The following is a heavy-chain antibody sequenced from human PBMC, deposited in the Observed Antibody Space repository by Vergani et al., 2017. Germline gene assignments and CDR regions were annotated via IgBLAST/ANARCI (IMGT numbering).Heavy chain of an antibody. CDR1: GGSISSSNW. Sequence: QVQLQESGPGLVKPPGTLSLTCAVSGGSISSSNWWSWVRQPPGKGLEWSGEIYHSGSTNSNPSLKSRVTISVDKSKNQFSLKLSSVTAADTAVYYGAGEGTYYYDSSGYQLGAFDIWGQGTMVTVSS. CDR3: AGEGTYYYDSSGYQLGAFDI. V-gene: IGHV4-4*03. CDR2: IYHSGST. D-gene: IGHD3-22*01. J-gene: IGHJ3*02.